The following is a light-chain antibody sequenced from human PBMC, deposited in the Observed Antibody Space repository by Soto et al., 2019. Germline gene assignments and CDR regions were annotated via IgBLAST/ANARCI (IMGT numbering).Light chain of an antibody. V-gene: IGLV1-51*01. J-gene: IGLJ1*01. CDR2: DNN. CDR1: SSNIGRNY. Sequence: SVRTRPPSVYAAAGEKVSISCSGRSSNIGRNYVSWYQQLPGTAPKLLIYDNNKRPSGIPDRFSGSKSGTSATLDITGLQTGDEADYYCGTWDSSLSAGPYVFGTGTKVTVL. CDR3: GTWDSSLSAGPYV.